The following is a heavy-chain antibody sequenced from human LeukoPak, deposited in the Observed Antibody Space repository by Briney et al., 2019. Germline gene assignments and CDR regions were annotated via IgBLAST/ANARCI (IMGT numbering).Heavy chain of an antibody. D-gene: IGHD3-10*01. CDR3: ARTYYYGSGSYYYSDD. CDR2: IYYSGSS. Sequence: SETLSLTCTVSGGFISSSSFSWVWIRQPPGKGLEWIGSIYYSGSSYYNPSLKSRVTISVDTSKNQSSLKLSSVTAADTAVYYCARTYYYGSGSYYYSDDCGQGTLVTVSS. V-gene: IGHV4-39*01. CDR1: GGFISSSSFS. J-gene: IGHJ4*02.